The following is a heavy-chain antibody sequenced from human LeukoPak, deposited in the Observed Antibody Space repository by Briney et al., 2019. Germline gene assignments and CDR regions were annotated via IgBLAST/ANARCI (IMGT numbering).Heavy chain of an antibody. D-gene: IGHD6-19*01. CDR1: GFTFSSYG. CDR2: ISYDGSNK. V-gene: IGHV3-30*18. J-gene: IGHJ6*03. CDR3: AKGQGRAVAPRKYYYYMDV. Sequence: GRSLRLSCAASGFTFSSYGMHWVRQAPGKGLEWVAVISYDGSNKYYADSVKGRFTISRDNSKNTLYLQMNSLRAEDTAVYYCAKGQGRAVAPRKYYYYMDVWGKGTTVTVSS.